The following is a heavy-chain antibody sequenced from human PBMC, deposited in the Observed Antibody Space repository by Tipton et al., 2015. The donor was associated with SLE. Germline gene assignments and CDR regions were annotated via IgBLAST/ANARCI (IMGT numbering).Heavy chain of an antibody. J-gene: IGHJ3*02. V-gene: IGHV4-34*01. CDR2: INHSGST. Sequence: TLSLTCAVYGGSFSGYYWSWIRQTPGKGLEWIGEINHSGSTNYNPSLKSRVTILVDTSKNQFSLKLSSVTAADTAVYYCARDSFQHYYDLAFDIWGQGTMVTVSS. D-gene: IGHD3-22*01. CDR3: ARDSFQHYYDLAFDI. CDR1: GGSFSGYY.